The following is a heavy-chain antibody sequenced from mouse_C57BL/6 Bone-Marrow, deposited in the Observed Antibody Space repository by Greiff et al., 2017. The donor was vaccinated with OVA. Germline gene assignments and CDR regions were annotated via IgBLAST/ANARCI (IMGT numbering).Heavy chain of an antibody. V-gene: IGHV1-50*01. Sequence: VQLQQPGAELVKPGASVKLSCKASGYTFTRYWMQWVKQRPGQGLEWIGEIDPSASYTTYNQKFKGKATLTVDTSSSTAYMQLSSLTSEDSAVEYCDTTVRAMDYWGQGTSVTVSS. CDR3: DTTVRAMDY. D-gene: IGHD1-1*01. CDR2: IDPSASYT. J-gene: IGHJ4*01. CDR1: GYTFTRYW.